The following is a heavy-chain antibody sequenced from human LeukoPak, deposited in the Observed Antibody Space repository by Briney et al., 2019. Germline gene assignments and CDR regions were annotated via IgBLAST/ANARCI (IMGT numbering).Heavy chain of an antibody. CDR1: GFTFSSYS. CDR3: ARGRGTIFGVVDDY. D-gene: IGHD3-3*01. J-gene: IGHJ4*02. CDR2: ISSSSSYI. V-gene: IGHV3-21*01. Sequence: GGSLRLSCAASGFTFSSYSMNWVRQAPGKGLEWVSSISSSSSYIYYTDSVKGRFTISRDNAKNSLYLQMNSLRAEDTAVYYCARGRGTIFGVVDDYWGQGTLVTVSS.